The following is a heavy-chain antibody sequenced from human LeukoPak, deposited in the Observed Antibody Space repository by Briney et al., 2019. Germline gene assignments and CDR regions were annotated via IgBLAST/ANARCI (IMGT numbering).Heavy chain of an antibody. Sequence: PGGSLRLSCAASGFTFSSYAMHWVRQAPGKGLEYVSAISSNGGSTYYANSVKGRFTISRDNSKNTLYLRMNSLRAEDTAVYYCAKDARDGYKYYFDYWGQGTLVTVSS. CDR2: ISSNGGST. CDR1: GFTFSSYA. CDR3: AKDARDGYKYYFDY. J-gene: IGHJ4*02. D-gene: IGHD5-24*01. V-gene: IGHV3-64*01.